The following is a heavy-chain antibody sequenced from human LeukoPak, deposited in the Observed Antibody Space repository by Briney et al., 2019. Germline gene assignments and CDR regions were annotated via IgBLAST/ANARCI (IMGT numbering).Heavy chain of an antibody. V-gene: IGHV3-23*01. CDR3: AKGGV. J-gene: IGHJ6*02. CDR2: IGNSGDRT. Sequence: GGSLRLSCAASGFTFSSYAMSWVRQAPGKGPEWVSGIGNSGDRTFYADSVKGRFTISRDNSKNTLYLQMNSLRVEDTALYYCAKGGVWGQGIAVTVSS. CDR1: GFTFSSYA.